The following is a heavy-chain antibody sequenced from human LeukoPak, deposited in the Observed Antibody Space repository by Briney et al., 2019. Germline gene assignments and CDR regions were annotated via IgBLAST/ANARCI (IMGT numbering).Heavy chain of an antibody. CDR3: AKDRIGVAAPKAYFDY. D-gene: IGHD6-19*01. J-gene: IGHJ4*02. CDR2: ISHDAINK. Sequence: GGSLRLSCTASGFTFSSYAMNWVRQAPGKGLEWVAVISHDAINKDYADSVKGRFTISRDTAKNTVSLQMNSLRVEDTAVYCCAKDRIGVAAPKAYFDYWGQGTLVTVSS. CDR1: GFTFSSYA. V-gene: IGHV3-30*18.